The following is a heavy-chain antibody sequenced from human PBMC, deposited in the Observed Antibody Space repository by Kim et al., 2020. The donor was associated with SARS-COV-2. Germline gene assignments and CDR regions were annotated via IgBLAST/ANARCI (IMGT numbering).Heavy chain of an antibody. D-gene: IGHD6-13*01. Sequence: GGSLRLSCAASGFTFSSNWMSWVRQAPGKGLEWVANIKKDGSAKYYVDAVKGRFTISRKNDKNSLYQQMNSLRDEDTVVYYCARDGYSSRNASWNYYYITHLWGQGPTVPVSS. CDR3: ARDGYSSRNASWNYYYITHL. J-gene: IGHJ6*02. CDR1: GFTFSSNW. V-gene: IGHV3-7*03. CDR2: IKKDGSAK.